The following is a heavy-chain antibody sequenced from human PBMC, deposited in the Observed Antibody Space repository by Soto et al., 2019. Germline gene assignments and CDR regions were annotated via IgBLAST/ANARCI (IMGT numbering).Heavy chain of an antibody. Sequence: QVQLQQWGAGLLKPSETLSLTCAVYGGSFSGYYWSWIRQPPGKGLEWIGEINHSGSTNYNPSLKSRVTISVDTSKNQFSLKLSSVTAADTAVYYCARGLVRLAAAPGYWGQGTLVTVSS. V-gene: IGHV4-34*01. CDR2: INHSGST. J-gene: IGHJ4*02. CDR3: ARGLVRLAAAPGY. CDR1: GGSFSGYY. D-gene: IGHD6-13*01.